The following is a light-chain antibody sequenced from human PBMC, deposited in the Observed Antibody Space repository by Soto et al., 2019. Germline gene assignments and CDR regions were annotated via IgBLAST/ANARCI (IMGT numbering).Light chain of an antibody. J-gene: IGLJ1*01. Sequence: QSVLTQPASVSGSPGQSITVSCTGTSSDVGLYDYVSWFQQHPGKSPKLIIYEVSHRPSGVSSRFSGSKSGNTASLTISGLQAEDEADYYCSSYTSSRAYVFGIGTKVTVL. V-gene: IGLV2-14*01. CDR3: SSYTSSRAYV. CDR1: SSDVGLYDY. CDR2: EVS.